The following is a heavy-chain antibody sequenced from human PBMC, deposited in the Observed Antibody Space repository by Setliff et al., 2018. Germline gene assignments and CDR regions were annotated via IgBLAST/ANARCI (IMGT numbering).Heavy chain of an antibody. Sequence: GASVKVSCKASGYTFTSYGISWVRQAPGQGLEWMGWISAYNGNTNYAQKFQGRVTMTEDTSTDTAYMELSSLRSEDTAVYYCATSVSWIQLVLYPQGHPEPFDYWGQGTLVTVSS. CDR3: ATSVSWIQLVLYPQGHPEPFDY. D-gene: IGHD5-18*01. V-gene: IGHV1-18*01. CDR1: GYTFTSYG. J-gene: IGHJ4*02. CDR2: ISAYNGNT.